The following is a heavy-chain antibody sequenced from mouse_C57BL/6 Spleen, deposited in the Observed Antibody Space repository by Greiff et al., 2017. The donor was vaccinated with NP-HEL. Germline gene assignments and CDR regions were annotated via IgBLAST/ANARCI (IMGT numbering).Heavy chain of an antibody. J-gene: IGHJ4*01. Sequence: VQLQQSGPELVKPGASVKISCKASGYAFSSSWMNWVKQRPGKGLEWIGRIYPGDGDTNYNGTFKGKSTLTADKSSSTAYMQLSSLTSEDSAVYCYAGTLTGTNAMDYWGQGTSVTGSS. CDR2: IYPGDGDT. CDR1: GYAFSSSW. CDR3: AGTLTGTNAMDY. D-gene: IGHD4-1*01. V-gene: IGHV1-82*01.